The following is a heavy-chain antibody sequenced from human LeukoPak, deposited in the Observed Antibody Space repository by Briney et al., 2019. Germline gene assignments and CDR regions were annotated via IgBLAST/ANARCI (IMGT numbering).Heavy chain of an antibody. CDR1: GDTFSSYA. V-gene: IGHV1-69*13. J-gene: IGHJ4*02. Sequence: SVKVSRKSSGDTFSSYAISWARQAPGQGLEWMGGIVPIVGTANYAQKFQGRVTITADESTSTAYMELSSLRSEDTAVYYCARKEYSSGYRYFDYWGQGTLVTVSS. CDR2: IVPIVGTA. CDR3: ARKEYSSGYRYFDY. D-gene: IGHD6-19*01.